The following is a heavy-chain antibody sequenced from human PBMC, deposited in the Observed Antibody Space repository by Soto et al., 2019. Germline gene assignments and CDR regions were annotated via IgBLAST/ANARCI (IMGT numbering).Heavy chain of an antibody. Sequence: EVHVVESGGGLVQPGGSLRLSCSFSGLAFSSYAMHWVRQAPGKGLQYVSSISSSGIATYYVDSVKGRFTISRDNSQNTLYLQMSSLRVEDTAVYYCVKDRWIDYWGQGILVTVSS. D-gene: IGHD2-15*01. CDR3: VKDRWIDY. J-gene: IGHJ4*02. CDR1: GLAFSSYA. CDR2: ISSSGIAT. V-gene: IGHV3-64D*06.